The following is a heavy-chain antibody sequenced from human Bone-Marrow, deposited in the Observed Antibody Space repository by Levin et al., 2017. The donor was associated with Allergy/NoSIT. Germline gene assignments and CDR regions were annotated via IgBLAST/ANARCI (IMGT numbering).Heavy chain of an antibody. CDR2: IDWDGDR. CDR1: GFSLSTSRMR. V-gene: IGHV2-70*04. CDR3: ARTEVSGNYLHFDY. Sequence: QTLSLTCTFSGFSLSTSRMRVSWLRQPPGKALEWLARIDWDGDRFYNTSLETRLTISKDTSNSQVVLTMTNMDPVDTATYYCARTEVSGNYLHFDYWGQGTPVTVSS. D-gene: IGHD3-10*01. J-gene: IGHJ4*02.